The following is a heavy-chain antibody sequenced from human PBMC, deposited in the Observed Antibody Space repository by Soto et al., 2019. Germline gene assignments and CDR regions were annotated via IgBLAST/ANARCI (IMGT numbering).Heavy chain of an antibody. CDR1: GFTFSIAW. Sequence: EVQLVESGGGLVRPGGSLRLSCAASGFTFSIAWMSWVRQAPGMRLEWVGRIKSKTDGGATDYAAPVPGRGTISRDDAKNTLWLQMRSLKGEDTAVYYCTVYGGNGAFDSWGQGTRVTCSS. CDR3: TVYGGNGAFDS. CDR2: IKSKTDGGAT. J-gene: IGHJ4*02. D-gene: IGHD4-17*01. V-gene: IGHV3-15*01.